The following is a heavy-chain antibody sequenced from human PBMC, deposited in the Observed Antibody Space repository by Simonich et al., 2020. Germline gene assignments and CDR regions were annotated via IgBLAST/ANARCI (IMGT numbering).Heavy chain of an antibody. Sequence: QVQLQQWGAGLLKPSDTLSLTCAVYGGSFSRYYWLCIRQPPGEGLGWIGEINHSGSTNYNPSLKSRVTISVNTSKNQFSLKLSSVTAADTAVYYCARPLGIIWAFDIWGQGTMVTVSS. J-gene: IGHJ3*02. V-gene: IGHV4-34*01. CDR1: GGSFSRYY. D-gene: IGHD3-16*01. CDR2: INHSGST. CDR3: ARPLGIIWAFDI.